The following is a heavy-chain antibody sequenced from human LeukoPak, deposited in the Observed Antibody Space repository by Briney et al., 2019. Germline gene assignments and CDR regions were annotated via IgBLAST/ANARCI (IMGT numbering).Heavy chain of an antibody. CDR3: ARDGLVAVAGEGGYYFDY. CDR2: IKGNGATT. CDR1: GFTFSNYY. Sequence: GGSLRLSCEASGFTFSNYYMSWIRQAPGKGLEWVSHIKGNGATTYYADSVRGRFTISRDNAKNSLYLQMNSLRAEDTALYYCARDGLVAVAGEGGYYFDYWGQGTLVTVSS. J-gene: IGHJ4*02. D-gene: IGHD6-19*01. V-gene: IGHV3-11*01.